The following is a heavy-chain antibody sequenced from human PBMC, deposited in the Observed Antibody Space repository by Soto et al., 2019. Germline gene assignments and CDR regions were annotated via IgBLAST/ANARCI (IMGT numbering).Heavy chain of an antibody. Sequence: QLQLQESGSGLVRPSQTLSLTCTVSGASIGSGSYSWNWIRQPPGKGLEWIGYLHHSGDTYFNPSLRRRVSISVDRSNNQFSLKLISVTAADTAVYYCARFPLWFGELDYWGQVALVTVSS. CDR2: LHHSGDT. V-gene: IGHV4-30-2*01. CDR1: GASIGSGSYS. J-gene: IGHJ4*02. CDR3: ARFPLWFGELDY. D-gene: IGHD3-10*01.